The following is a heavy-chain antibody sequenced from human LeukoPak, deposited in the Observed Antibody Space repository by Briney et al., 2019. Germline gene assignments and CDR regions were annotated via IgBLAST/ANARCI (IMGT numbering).Heavy chain of an antibody. CDR2: ISSSSSTI. Sequence: PGGSLRLSCAASGFTFSSYTMNWVRQAPGKGLEWLSFISSSSSTIYYADSVKGRFTISRDNAKNSLYLQMNSLRAEDTAVYYCARDEYDFWSGYYPQNYYYMDVWGKGTTVTVSS. CDR1: GFTFSSYT. V-gene: IGHV3-48*01. CDR3: ARDEYDFWSGYYPQNYYYMDV. J-gene: IGHJ6*03. D-gene: IGHD3-3*01.